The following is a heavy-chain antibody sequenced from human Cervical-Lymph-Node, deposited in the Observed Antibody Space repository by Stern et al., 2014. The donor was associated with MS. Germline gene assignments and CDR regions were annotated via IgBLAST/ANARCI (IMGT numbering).Heavy chain of an antibody. CDR2: INAGNGNT. Sequence: QVQLVQSGAEVRKPGASVKVSCKASGYTFTSYTIHWLRQAPGQRLEWMGWINAGNGNTKYSQKYQGRVIITRDTSASTAHMELSSLTSEDTAVYYCARRAEWELRLFEYWGQGTLVTVSS. J-gene: IGHJ4*02. D-gene: IGHD1-26*01. CDR1: GYTFTSYT. V-gene: IGHV1-3*01. CDR3: ARRAEWELRLFEY.